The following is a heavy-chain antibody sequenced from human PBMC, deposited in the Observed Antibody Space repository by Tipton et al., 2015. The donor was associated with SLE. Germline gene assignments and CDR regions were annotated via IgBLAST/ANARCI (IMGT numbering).Heavy chain of an antibody. CDR1: GGSISSGNYY. Sequence: TLSLTCTVSGGSISSGNYYWTWIRQHPGKGLEWIGYIYDTETTYYNPSLKSRVTMSIDRSKNHFSLRLRSVSAADTAVYYCARHRWSRETMAVDWFDPWGQGTLVTVSS. CDR3: ARHRWSRETMAVDWFDP. V-gene: IGHV4-31*03. CDR2: IYDTETT. J-gene: IGHJ5*02. D-gene: IGHD3-10*01.